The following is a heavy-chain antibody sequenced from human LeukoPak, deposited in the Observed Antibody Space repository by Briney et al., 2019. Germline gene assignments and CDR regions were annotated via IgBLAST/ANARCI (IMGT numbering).Heavy chain of an antibody. J-gene: IGHJ4*02. CDR3: STAREGSFS. CDR2: IKSRADGETT. CDR1: GLTFSKAW. Sequence: PGGSLRLSCAVSGLTFSKAWLSWVRQAPGKGPEWIARIKSRADGETTDYAAAVRGRFTISRDDSTNALFLQMNGLKVEDTAVYYRSTAREGSFSWGQGTLVTVSS. V-gene: IGHV3-15*01. D-gene: IGHD2-15*01.